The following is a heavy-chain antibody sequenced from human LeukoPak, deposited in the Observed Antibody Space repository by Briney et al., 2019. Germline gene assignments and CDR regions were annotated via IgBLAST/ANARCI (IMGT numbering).Heavy chain of an antibody. Sequence: SETLSLTCAVYGGSFSGYYWSWIRQPPGKGLEWIGEINHSGSTNYNPSLKSRVTISVDTSKNQFSLKLSSVTAADTAVYYCATSTRELSSSSLIPCDYWGQGTLVTVSS. V-gene: IGHV4-34*01. CDR1: GGSFSGYY. D-gene: IGHD6-6*01. J-gene: IGHJ4*02. CDR3: ATSTRELSSSSLIPCDY. CDR2: INHSGST.